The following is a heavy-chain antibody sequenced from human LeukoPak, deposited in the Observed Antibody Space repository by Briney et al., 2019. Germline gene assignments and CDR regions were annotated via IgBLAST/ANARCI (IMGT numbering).Heavy chain of an antibody. D-gene: IGHD6-19*01. V-gene: IGHV3-48*02. CDR1: GFTLNSYS. CDR2: FGWSGTTI. J-gene: IGHJ4*02. Sequence: PGGSLRLSCVVSGFTLNSYSMNWVRQAPGKGLEWVSYFGWSGTTILYADSVRGRFTVSRDSAKNSLYLRMNSLRDEDSALYYCARDSGSGWSNDYWGQGTLVTVSS. CDR3: ARDSGSGWSNDY.